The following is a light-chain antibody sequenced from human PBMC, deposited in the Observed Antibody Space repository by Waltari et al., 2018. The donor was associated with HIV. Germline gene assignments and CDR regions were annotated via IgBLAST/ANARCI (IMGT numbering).Light chain of an antibody. CDR2: NND. V-gene: IGLV1-44*01. CDR1: SSNIGRNT. J-gene: IGLJ2*01. Sequence: QSVLTQPPSASGTPGQRVTISCSGSSSNIGRNTVTWYQQLPRTAPKILIENNDQRPSGVPERFSGSKSGTSASLAISGLQSEDEADYYCTAWDDSLKGLVFAGGTKLTVL. CDR3: TAWDDSLKGLV.